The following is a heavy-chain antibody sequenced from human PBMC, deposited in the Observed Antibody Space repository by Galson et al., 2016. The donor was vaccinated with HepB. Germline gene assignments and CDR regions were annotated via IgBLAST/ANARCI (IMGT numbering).Heavy chain of an antibody. CDR1: TFRNYA. CDR3: TTWLSHHFDY. D-gene: IGHD6-19*01. J-gene: IGHJ4*02. Sequence: TFRNYALSWVRRAPGKGLEWVSHIDGPTPNTHYADSVRGRFSIYRDNSRDTLYLQMDSLTAEDSAIYYCTTWLSHHFDYWGQGTRVTVSS. V-gene: IGHV3-23*01. CDR2: IDGPTPNT.